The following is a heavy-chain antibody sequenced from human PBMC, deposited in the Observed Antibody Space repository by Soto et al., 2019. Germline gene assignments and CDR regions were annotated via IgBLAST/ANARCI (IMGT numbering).Heavy chain of an antibody. CDR2: ISYDGSNK. CDR1: GFTFSSYG. CDR3: AKDSSSSGHFDY. D-gene: IGHD6-6*01. Sequence: LRLSCAASGFTFSSYGMHWVRQAPGKGLEWVAVISYDGSNKYYADSVKGRFTISRDNSKNTLYLQMNSLRAEDTAAYYCAKDSSSSGHFDYWGQGTLVTVSS. J-gene: IGHJ4*02. V-gene: IGHV3-30*18.